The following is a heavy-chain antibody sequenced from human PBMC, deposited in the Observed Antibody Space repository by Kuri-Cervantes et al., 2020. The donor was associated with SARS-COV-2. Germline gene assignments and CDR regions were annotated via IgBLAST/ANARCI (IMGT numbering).Heavy chain of an antibody. J-gene: IGHJ6*03. D-gene: IGHD2-2*01. Sequence: GGSLRLSCAASGFTFSTSGMSWVRQAPGKGLEWVSGINWNGGSTGYADSVKGRFTISRDNAKNSLYLQMNSLRAEDMALYYCAKDGIVVVPAAKEGYYYYYMDVWGKGTTVTVSS. CDR3: AKDGIVVVPAAKEGYYYYYMDV. CDR1: GFTFSTSG. V-gene: IGHV3-20*04. CDR2: INWNGGST.